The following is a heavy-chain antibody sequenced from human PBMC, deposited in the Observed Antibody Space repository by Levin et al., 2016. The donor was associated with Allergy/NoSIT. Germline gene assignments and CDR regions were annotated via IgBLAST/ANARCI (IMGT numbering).Heavy chain of an antibody. J-gene: IGHJ5*02. CDR1: GFSLNTSGVG. D-gene: IGHD5-24*01. CDR3: APSFNSWAHGGYRWFDP. CDR2: IYWNDDK. Sequence: SGPTLVKPTQTLTLTCTFSGFSLNTSGVGVGWIRQPPGKALEWLAFIYWNDDKQYRPTLNSRLAISKDTTKNQVVLTLTDVDPVDAGRYYCAPSFNSWAHGGYRWFDPWGQGILVTVSS. V-gene: IGHV2-5*01.